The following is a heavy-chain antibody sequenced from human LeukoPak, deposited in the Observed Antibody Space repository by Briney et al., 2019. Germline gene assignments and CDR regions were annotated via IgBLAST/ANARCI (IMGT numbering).Heavy chain of an antibody. CDR3: ARDYGDLPARVPYFDY. D-gene: IGHD4-17*01. Sequence: GGSLRLSCAASGFTFSSYSMNWDRQAPGKGLEWVSYISSSSSMIYYADSVKGRFTISRDNAKNSLYLQMKSLRDEDTAIYYCARDYGDLPARVPYFDYWGQGTLVTVSS. CDR2: ISSSSSMI. V-gene: IGHV3-48*02. J-gene: IGHJ4*02. CDR1: GFTFSSYS.